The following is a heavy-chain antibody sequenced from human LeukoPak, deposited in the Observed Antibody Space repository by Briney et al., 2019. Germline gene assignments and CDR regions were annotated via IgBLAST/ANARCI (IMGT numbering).Heavy chain of an antibody. Sequence: GGSLRLSCAASGFTFDDYAIHWVRQAPGKGLEWVSGINWNSGSKHYADSVKGRFTISRDNAKNSLYLQMNSLRAEDTALYYCAKDFSSGYYYVDYGGQGTLVTVSS. CDR2: INWNSGSK. CDR1: GFTFDDYA. CDR3: AKDFSSGYYYVDY. D-gene: IGHD3-22*01. V-gene: IGHV3-9*01. J-gene: IGHJ4*02.